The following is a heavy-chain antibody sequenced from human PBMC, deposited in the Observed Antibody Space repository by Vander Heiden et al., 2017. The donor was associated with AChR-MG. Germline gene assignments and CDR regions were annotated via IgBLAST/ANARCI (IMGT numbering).Heavy chain of an antibody. CDR1: GYTFTSYG. Sequence: QVQLVQSGAEVKKPGASVKVSCKASGYTFTSYGISRVRQAPGQGLEWMGWISAYNGNTNYAQKLQGRVTMTTDTSTSTAYMELRSLRSDDTAVYYCARAWVVVTATSRDAFDIWGQGTMVTVLF. D-gene: IGHD2-21*02. CDR3: ARAWVVVTATSRDAFDI. CDR2: ISAYNGNT. J-gene: IGHJ3*02. V-gene: IGHV1-18*01.